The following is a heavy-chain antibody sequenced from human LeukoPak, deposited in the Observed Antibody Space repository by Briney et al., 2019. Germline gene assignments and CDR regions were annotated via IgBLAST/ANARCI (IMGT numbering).Heavy chain of an antibody. CDR2: SSFDENNK. Sequence: GGSLRLSCAASGFTFFTYSMHWVRQAPGKGLEWLAVSSFDENNKYYADSVRGRFTISRDNSKNTVYLQMDGLRPEDTAIYYCAKDSYGGYNDFGIDSWGQGTLVSVSS. V-gene: IGHV3-30*18. D-gene: IGHD5-12*01. J-gene: IGHJ4*02. CDR1: GFTFFTYS. CDR3: AKDSYGGYNDFGIDS.